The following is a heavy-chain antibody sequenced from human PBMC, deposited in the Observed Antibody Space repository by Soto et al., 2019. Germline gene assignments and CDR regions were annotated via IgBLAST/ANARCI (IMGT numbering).Heavy chain of an antibody. CDR2: IDPSDSYT. V-gene: IGHV5-10-1*01. D-gene: IGHD1-1*01. Sequence: GESLKISCKGSGYSFTSYWISWVRQMPGKGLEWMGRIDPSDSYTNYSPSFQGHVTISADKSISTAYLQWSSLKASDTAMYYCASTQLERPACYYYYGMDVWGQGTTVTVSS. J-gene: IGHJ6*02. CDR1: GYSFTSYW. CDR3: ASTQLERPACYYYYGMDV.